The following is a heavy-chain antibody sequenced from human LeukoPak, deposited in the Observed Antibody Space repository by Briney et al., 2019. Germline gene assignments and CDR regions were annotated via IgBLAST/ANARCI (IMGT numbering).Heavy chain of an antibody. Sequence: PGGSLRLSCAASGFTFSNYGMHWVRQAPGEGLEWVGVIWYDGTKQYYADSVKGRFTISRDNSKNTLFLQMNSLRAEDTAVYYCAKDPGSSWYGYFDYWGQGTLVTVSS. CDR3: AKDPGSSWYGYFDY. CDR2: IWYDGTKQ. J-gene: IGHJ4*02. V-gene: IGHV3-33*06. CDR1: GFTFSNYG. D-gene: IGHD6-13*01.